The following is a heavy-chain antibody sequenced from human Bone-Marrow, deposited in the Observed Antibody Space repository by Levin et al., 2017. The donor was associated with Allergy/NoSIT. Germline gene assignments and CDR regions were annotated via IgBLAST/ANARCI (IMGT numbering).Heavy chain of an antibody. J-gene: IGHJ4*02. CDR1: GGSVSSNNW. CDR2: ISHVGTT. V-gene: IGHV4-4*02. D-gene: IGHD5-18*01. Sequence: SETLSLTCAVSGGSVSSNNWWSWVRQSPGKGLEWIGEISHVGTTNYSPSLKSRVTISLDKSKNQFSLILTSVNAADTAVYYCGSGYGKLDYWGQGTLVTVSS. CDR3: GSGYGKLDY.